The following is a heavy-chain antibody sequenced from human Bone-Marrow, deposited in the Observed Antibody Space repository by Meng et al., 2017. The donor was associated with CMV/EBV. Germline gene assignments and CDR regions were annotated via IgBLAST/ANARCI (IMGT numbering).Heavy chain of an antibody. CDR2: ISSSSSYI. Sequence: GESLKISCAASGFTFSSYEMNWVRQAPGKGLEWVSSISSSSSYIYYADSVKGRFTISRDNAKNSLYLQMNSLRAEDTAVYYCARDLTGSSGAFDIWGQGTMVTVSS. CDR3: ARDLTGSSGAFDI. CDR1: GFTFSSYE. V-gene: IGHV3-21*01. J-gene: IGHJ3*02. D-gene: IGHD1-20*01.